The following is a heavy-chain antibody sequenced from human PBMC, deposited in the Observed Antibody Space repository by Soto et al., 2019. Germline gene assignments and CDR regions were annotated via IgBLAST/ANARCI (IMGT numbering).Heavy chain of an antibody. Sequence: SGTLSLTCPVSCGSISSSSYYWGWIRQPPGKGLEWIGSIYYSGSTYYNPSLKSRVTISVDTSKNQFSLKLSSVTAADTAVYYCARQGGSYLGTNWFDPWGQGTLVTVSS. D-gene: IGHD1-26*01. CDR3: ARQGGSYLGTNWFDP. CDR1: CGSISSSSYY. V-gene: IGHV4-39*01. J-gene: IGHJ5*02. CDR2: IYYSGST.